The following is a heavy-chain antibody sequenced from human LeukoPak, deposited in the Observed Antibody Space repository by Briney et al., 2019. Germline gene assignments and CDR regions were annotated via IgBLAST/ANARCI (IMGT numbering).Heavy chain of an antibody. CDR2: IYTRGST. D-gene: IGHD2-2*01. Sequence: SATLSLTCTVSGGSIRSYYWSWIRQPAGKSMEWIGRIYTRGSTNYNRSLESRVIMSVDTSKNQCSLKLSSVTAADTAVYYCARISDCSSSSCPYYYYMDVWGKGTTVTVSS. J-gene: IGHJ6*03. CDR3: ARISDCSSSSCPYYYYMDV. V-gene: IGHV4-4*07. CDR1: GGSIRSYY.